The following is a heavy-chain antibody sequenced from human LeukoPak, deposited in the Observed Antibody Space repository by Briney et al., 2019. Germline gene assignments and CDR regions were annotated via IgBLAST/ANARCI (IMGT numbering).Heavy chain of an antibody. CDR1: GGSFSGYY. J-gene: IGHJ4*02. CDR3: ARDQTYSGSGIYTYFDY. Sequence: SETLSLTCAVYGGSFSGYYWSWIRQPPGKGLEWIGEINHSGSTNYNPSLKSRVTISVDTSKNQFSLKLSSVTAADTAVYYCARDQTYSGSGIYTYFDYWGQGILVTVSS. CDR2: INHSGST. V-gene: IGHV4-34*01. D-gene: IGHD3-10*01.